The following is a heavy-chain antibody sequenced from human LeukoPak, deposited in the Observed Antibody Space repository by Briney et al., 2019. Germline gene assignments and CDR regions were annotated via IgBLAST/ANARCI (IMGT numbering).Heavy chain of an antibody. CDR3: AKDLGVSSSWRIFDY. Sequence: KTGGSLRLSCAASGFTFSSYSMNWVRQAPGKGLEWVSSISSSSSYIYYADSVKGRFTISRDNSKNTLYLQMNSLRAEDTAVYYCAKDLGVSSSWRIFDYWGQGTLVTVSS. CDR1: GFTFSSYS. J-gene: IGHJ4*02. V-gene: IGHV3-21*04. CDR2: ISSSSSYI. D-gene: IGHD6-13*01.